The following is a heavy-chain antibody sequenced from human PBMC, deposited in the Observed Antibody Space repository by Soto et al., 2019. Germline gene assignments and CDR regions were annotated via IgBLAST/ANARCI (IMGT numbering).Heavy chain of an antibody. CDR1: GFTFSNAW. Sequence: GGSLRLSCAASGFTFSNAWMSWVRQAPGKGLEWVGRIKSKTDGGTTDYAAPVKGRFTISRDDSKNALYLQMNSLKTEDTAVYYCTTDHQFRSSGYYAFDIWGQGTMVTVSS. CDR3: TTDHQFRSSGYYAFDI. J-gene: IGHJ3*02. V-gene: IGHV3-15*01. D-gene: IGHD3-22*01. CDR2: IKSKTDGGTT.